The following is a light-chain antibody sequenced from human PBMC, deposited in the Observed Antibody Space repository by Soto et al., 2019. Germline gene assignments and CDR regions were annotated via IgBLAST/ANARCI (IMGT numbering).Light chain of an antibody. V-gene: IGKV3-20*01. CDR2: ATS. CDR1: QSVSSSY. CDR3: QQYGSSSWT. J-gene: IGKJ1*01. Sequence: EIVLTQSPGTLSLSPGERATLSCRASQSVSSSYLAWYQQKPGQPPRLVMYATSSRATGIPARFSGSGSGTDFTLTISRLEPEDFAVYYCQQYGSSSWTFGQGTKVDFK.